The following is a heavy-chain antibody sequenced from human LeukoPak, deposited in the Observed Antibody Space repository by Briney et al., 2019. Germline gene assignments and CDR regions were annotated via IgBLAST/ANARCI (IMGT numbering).Heavy chain of an antibody. Sequence: GASVKVSGKASGYTFTSYGISWVRQASGQGLEWMGWISAYNGNTNYAQKLQGRVTMTTDTSTSTAYMELRSLRSDDTAVYYCASLKNYYDSSGYLVTDAFDIWGQGTMVTVSS. CDR1: GYTFTSYG. CDR3: ASLKNYYDSSGYLVTDAFDI. J-gene: IGHJ3*02. D-gene: IGHD3-22*01. CDR2: ISAYNGNT. V-gene: IGHV1-18*01.